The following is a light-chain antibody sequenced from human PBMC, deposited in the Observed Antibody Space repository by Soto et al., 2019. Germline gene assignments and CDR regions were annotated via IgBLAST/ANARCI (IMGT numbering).Light chain of an antibody. V-gene: IGKV3-15*01. J-gene: IGKJ1*01. CDR2: GAS. CDR1: QSVSSN. Sequence: DIVMTQSPAFVSASPGERATLSCRASQSVSSNLAWYQQKPGQAPRLLIYGASTRATGIPARFSGSGSGTEFTLTISSPQSEDFAVYYCQQYNNWPRTFGQGTKVDIK. CDR3: QQYNNWPRT.